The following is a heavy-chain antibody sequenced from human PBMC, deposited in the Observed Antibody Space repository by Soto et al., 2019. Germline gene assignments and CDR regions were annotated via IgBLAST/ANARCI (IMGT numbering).Heavy chain of an antibody. V-gene: IGHV3-7*03. D-gene: IGHD1-1*01. Sequence: GGSLRLSCAASGFSFDEYAMTWVRQAAGKGLEWVSAISGSEKYYVDSVKGRFTISRDNAKNSLYLQMNSLRAEDTAVYYCASEYNSDAFDIWGQGTMVTVSS. CDR2: ISGSEK. CDR1: GFSFDEYA. J-gene: IGHJ3*02. CDR3: ASEYNSDAFDI.